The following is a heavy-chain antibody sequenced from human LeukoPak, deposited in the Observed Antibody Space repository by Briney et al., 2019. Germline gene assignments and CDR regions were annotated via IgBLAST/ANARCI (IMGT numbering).Heavy chain of an antibody. V-gene: IGHV5-10-1*01. J-gene: IGHJ6*04. CDR2: VDPGDSYT. CDR1: GYSFTSYW. Sequence: GESLKISCKGSGYSFTSYWITWVRQMPGKGLEGMGRVDPGDSYTNYSPSFQGHVTISADKSINTAYLQWSSLKASDTAMYYCARLRGSGPYYYNGLDVLGKGTTATVSS. CDR3: ARLRGSGPYYYNGLDV. D-gene: IGHD3-10*01.